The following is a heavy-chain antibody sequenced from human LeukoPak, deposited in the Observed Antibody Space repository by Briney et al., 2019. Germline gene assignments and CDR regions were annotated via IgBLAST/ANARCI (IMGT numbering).Heavy chain of an antibody. CDR2: VSGAGRET. J-gene: IGHJ4*02. D-gene: IGHD2/OR15-2a*01. V-gene: IGHV3-23*01. Sequence: PGGSLRLSCAASGFTFSNYAMSWVRRAPGKGLEWVSDVSGAGRETYYADSVKGRFTISRDNSKNTLFLLMDSLRGEDTALYHCAGLNSLPVGWRSPSDYWGQGTLVTVSS. CDR1: GFTFSNYA. CDR3: AGLNSLPVGWRSPSDY.